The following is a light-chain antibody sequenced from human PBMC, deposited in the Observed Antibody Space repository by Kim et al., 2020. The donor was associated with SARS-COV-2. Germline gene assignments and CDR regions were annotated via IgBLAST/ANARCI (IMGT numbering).Light chain of an antibody. CDR3: NSRDSSGNHVV. CDR2: GKN. V-gene: IGLV3-19*01. CDR1: SLRSDY. J-gene: IGLJ2*01. Sequence: ALGQTVRITCQADSLRSDYASWYQQKPGQAPILVIYGKNNRPSGIPDRFSGSSSGNTASLTITGAQAEDEADYYCNSRDSSGNHVVFGGGTQLTVL.